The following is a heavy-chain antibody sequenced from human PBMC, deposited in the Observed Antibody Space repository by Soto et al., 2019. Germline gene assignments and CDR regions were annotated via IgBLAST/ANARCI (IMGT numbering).Heavy chain of an antibody. J-gene: IGHJ6*02. V-gene: IGHV1-2*02. CDR3: ARQGSGTEYPQYFYYGMDV. Sequence: QVQLVQTGAEVEKPGASVRVSCKTSGYTFTAYYIHWVRQAPGRGLEWMGWINPNSGVANYAQNFQGRVTMTRDTSISSVYLDLSKMRSEDTTVYYCARQGSGTEYPQYFYYGMDVWGQGSTAAVAS. CDR2: INPNSGVA. CDR1: GYTFTAYY. D-gene: IGHD6-19*01.